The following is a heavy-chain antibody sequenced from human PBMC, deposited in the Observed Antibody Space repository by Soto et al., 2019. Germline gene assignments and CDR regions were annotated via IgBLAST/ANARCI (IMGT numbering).Heavy chain of an antibody. D-gene: IGHD5-18*01. CDR2: IWYDGSNK. CDR1: GFTFSRYG. Sequence: QVQLVESGGGVVQPGRSLRLSCAASGFTFSRYGMHWVRQAPGKGLEWVAVIWYDGSNKYYADSVKGRFTISRDNSKNTLYLHMNILRAEDTAVYYCSNYVDTAMAVDYWGQGTLVTVSS. CDR3: SNYVDTAMAVDY. J-gene: IGHJ4*02. V-gene: IGHV3-33*06.